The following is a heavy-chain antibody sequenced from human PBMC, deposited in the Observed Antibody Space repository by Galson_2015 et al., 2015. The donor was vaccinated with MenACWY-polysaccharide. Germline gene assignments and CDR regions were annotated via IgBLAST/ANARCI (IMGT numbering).Heavy chain of an antibody. V-gene: IGHV1-18*01. Sequence: SVKVSCKASGYTSTSYGISWLRQAPGQRLEWMGWVGAYNGDTKYAQKFQGRLTVTIDTSTNTAYMEVMTLRSDDTAVYYCATGPQWLPGYYLDSWGQGSLLTVSS. CDR2: VGAYNGDT. CDR3: ATGPQWLPGYYLDS. D-gene: IGHD5-12*01. CDR1: GYTSTSYG. J-gene: IGHJ4*02.